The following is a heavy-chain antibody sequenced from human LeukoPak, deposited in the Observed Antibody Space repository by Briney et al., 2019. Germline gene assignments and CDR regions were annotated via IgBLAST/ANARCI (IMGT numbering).Heavy chain of an antibody. CDR1: GGSISSYY. Sequence: SETLSLTCTASGGSISSYYWSWIRQPTGKGLEWIGYIYYSGSTNYNPSLKSRVTISVDTSKNQFSLKLSSVTAADTAVYYCARLGSSNILTGYYIDYWGQGTLVTVSS. V-gene: IGHV4-59*08. J-gene: IGHJ4*02. D-gene: IGHD3-9*01. CDR3: ARLGSSNILTGYYIDY. CDR2: IYYSGST.